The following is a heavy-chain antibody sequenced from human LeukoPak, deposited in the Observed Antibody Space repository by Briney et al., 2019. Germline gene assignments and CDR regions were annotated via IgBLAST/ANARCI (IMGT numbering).Heavy chain of an antibody. V-gene: IGHV3-74*01. CDR1: GFTFSTYW. D-gene: IGHD3-10*01. Sequence: HAGGSLRLSCVASGFTFSTYWMHWVRQAPGKGLVWVSCINSDGSSATYADSVKGRFTISRDNAKNTLYLQMNSLRAEDTAVYYCARDASSGSYYNPFDYWGQGTLVTVSS. CDR3: ARDASSGSYYNPFDY. CDR2: INSDGSSA. J-gene: IGHJ4*02.